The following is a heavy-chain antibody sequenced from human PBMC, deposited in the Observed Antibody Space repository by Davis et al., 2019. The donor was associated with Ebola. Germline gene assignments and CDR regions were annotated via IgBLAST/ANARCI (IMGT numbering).Heavy chain of an antibody. V-gene: IGHV5-51*01. CDR3: ARQGSVYQLLQRTFDT. CDR1: GYDFNTYW. CDR2: IHPGDSDT. J-gene: IGHJ3*02. Sequence: GESLKISCKAFGYDFNTYWIGWVRQMPGKGLEWMGIIHPGDSDTRYSPSFQGQVTISADKSISTAYLQWSSLKASDTAMYYCARQGSVYQLLQRTFDTWGQGTMVTVSS. D-gene: IGHD2-2*01.